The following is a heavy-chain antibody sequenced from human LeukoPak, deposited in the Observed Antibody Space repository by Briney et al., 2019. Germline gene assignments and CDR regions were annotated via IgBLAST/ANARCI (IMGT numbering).Heavy chain of an antibody. Sequence: ASVKVSCKASGYIFTSYGISWVRQAPGQGLEWMGWISAYNGNTNYAQKLQGRVTMITDTSTSTAYMELRSLRSDDTAVYYCARPTPPYCSSTSCLPPDYWGQGTLVTVSS. D-gene: IGHD2-2*01. CDR3: ARPTPPYCSSTSCLPPDY. CDR1: GYIFTSYG. CDR2: ISAYNGNT. V-gene: IGHV1-18*01. J-gene: IGHJ4*02.